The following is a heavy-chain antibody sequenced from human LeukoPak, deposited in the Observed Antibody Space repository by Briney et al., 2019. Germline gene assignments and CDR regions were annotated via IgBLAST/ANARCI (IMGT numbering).Heavy chain of an antibody. Sequence: ASVKVSCKASGYTFTGYYIHWVRQAPGQRFEWMGWSDPKSGATKYEHFQGRVTMTRDTSISTAYMELSRLTSDDTAVYYCARGNFYDNKGYSPELRYWGQGTLVTVSS. CDR1: GYTFTGYY. CDR3: ARGNFYDNKGYSPELRY. CDR2: SDPKSGAT. J-gene: IGHJ4*02. V-gene: IGHV1-2*02. D-gene: IGHD3-10*01.